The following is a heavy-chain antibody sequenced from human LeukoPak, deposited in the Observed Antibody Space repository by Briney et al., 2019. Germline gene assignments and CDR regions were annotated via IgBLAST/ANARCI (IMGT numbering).Heavy chain of an antibody. D-gene: IGHD3-10*01. CDR2: ISADGGTT. CDR3: ARGRGGPPFDF. Sequence: GGSLRPSCVASGFNFRAYGMHWVRQAPGQGLEYISAISADGGTTFHAESVKGRFTISRDNSKNTLYLQMGSLRIDDSALYYCARGRGGPPFDFWGHGTLITVSS. V-gene: IGHV3-64*02. J-gene: IGHJ4*01. CDR1: GFNFRAYG.